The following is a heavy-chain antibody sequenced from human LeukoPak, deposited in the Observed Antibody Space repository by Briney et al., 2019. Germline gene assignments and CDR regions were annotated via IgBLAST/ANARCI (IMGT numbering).Heavy chain of an antibody. J-gene: IGHJ4*02. CDR1: GGSINGYH. CDR3: ARDRGQTTYGGVALDS. Sequence: PSETLSLTCSVSGGSINGYHWSWIRQPPGKGLEWIGYIYYSGVTYYNSSLKSRVTISVDTSKNQFSLRMSSVTAADTAVYFCARDRGQTTYGGVALDSWGQGTLVTVSS. V-gene: IGHV4-59*01. D-gene: IGHD3-10*02. CDR2: IYYSGVT.